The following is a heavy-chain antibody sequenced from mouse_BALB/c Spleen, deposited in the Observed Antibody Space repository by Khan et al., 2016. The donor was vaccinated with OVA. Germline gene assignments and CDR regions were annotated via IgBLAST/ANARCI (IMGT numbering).Heavy chain of an antibody. CDR2: ISTYYGDA. CDR1: GYTFTDYA. CDR3: VRDGKFAY. J-gene: IGHJ3*01. V-gene: IGHV1S137*01. Sequence: QVQLKQSGAELVRPGVSVKISCKASGYTFTDYAMHWVKQRHAKSLEWIGVISTYYGDADYNQKFQGKASMTVDRSSSTVYMELARLTSEDSAISYCVRDGKFAYWGQGTLVTVSA. D-gene: IGHD2-3*01.